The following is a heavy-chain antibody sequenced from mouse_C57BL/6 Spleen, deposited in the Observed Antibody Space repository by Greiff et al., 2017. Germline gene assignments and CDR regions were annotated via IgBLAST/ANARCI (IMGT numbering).Heavy chain of an antibody. D-gene: IGHD1-1*01. V-gene: IGHV1-82*01. CDR1: GYAFSSSW. CDR2: IYPGDGDT. CDR3: ARSEYYGSSDDSMDY. Sequence: QVQLQQSGPELVKPGASVKISCKASGYAFSSSWMNWVKQRPGKGLEWIGRIYPGDGDTNYNGKFKGKATLTADKSSSTAYMQLSSLTSEDSAVYFCARSEYYGSSDDSMDYWGQGTSVTVSS. J-gene: IGHJ4*01.